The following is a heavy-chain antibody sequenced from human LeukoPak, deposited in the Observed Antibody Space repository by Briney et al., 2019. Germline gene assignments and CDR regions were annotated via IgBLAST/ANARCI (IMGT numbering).Heavy chain of an antibody. CDR2: IIPIFGTS. J-gene: IGHJ3*02. CDR1: GGTFSTHA. Sequence: GASVKVSCKASGGTFSTHAISWVRQAPGQGLEWMGGIIPIFGTSNYAQKFQGRVTITADESTSTAYMELSSLRSEDTAVYYCARDDGRYFDRLGHDAFDIWGQGTLVTVSS. CDR3: ARDDGRYFDRLGHDAFDI. V-gene: IGHV1-69*13. D-gene: IGHD3-9*01.